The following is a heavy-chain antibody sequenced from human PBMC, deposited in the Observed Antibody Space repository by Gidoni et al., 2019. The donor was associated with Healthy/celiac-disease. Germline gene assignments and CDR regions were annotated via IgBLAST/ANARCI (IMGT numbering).Heavy chain of an antibody. D-gene: IGHD6-19*01. CDR3: ARVGSIAVAGTAVEYYFDY. CDR1: GGSLRSYS. V-gene: IGHV4-4*07. Sequence: QVQLQESGPGLVKPSETLSLTCTVSGGSLRSYSWSWIRQPAGKGLEWIWRIYTSGSTNYNPSLKSRVTMSVDTSKNQFSLKLSSVTAADTAVYYCARVGSIAVAGTAVEYYFDYWGQGTLVTVSS. CDR2: IYTSGST. J-gene: IGHJ4*02.